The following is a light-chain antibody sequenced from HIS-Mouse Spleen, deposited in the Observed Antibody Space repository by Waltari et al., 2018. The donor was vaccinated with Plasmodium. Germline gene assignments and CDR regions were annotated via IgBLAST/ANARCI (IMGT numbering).Light chain of an antibody. Sequence: EIVMTQSPATLSVSPGERPTLSCRASQSVSSNLAWYQQKPGQAPRLLIYGASTRATGIPARFSGSGSGTECTLTISSLQSEDFAVYYCQQYNNWSFTFGPGTKVDIK. J-gene: IGKJ3*01. CDR2: GAS. CDR3: QQYNNWSFT. V-gene: IGKV3-15*01. CDR1: QSVSSN.